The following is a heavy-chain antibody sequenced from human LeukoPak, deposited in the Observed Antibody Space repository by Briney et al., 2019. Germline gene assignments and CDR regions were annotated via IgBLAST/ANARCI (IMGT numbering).Heavy chain of an antibody. CDR1: GFTFSSHS. Sequence: GGSLRLSCAASGFTFSSHSMNWDRQAPGMGLEWVSSISSSSSYIYYADSVKGRFTISRDNAKNSLYLQMNGLRAEDTAVYYCARGLIAAADTFDYWGQGTLITVSS. J-gene: IGHJ4*02. CDR3: ARGLIAAADTFDY. V-gene: IGHV3-21*01. D-gene: IGHD6-13*01. CDR2: ISSSSSYI.